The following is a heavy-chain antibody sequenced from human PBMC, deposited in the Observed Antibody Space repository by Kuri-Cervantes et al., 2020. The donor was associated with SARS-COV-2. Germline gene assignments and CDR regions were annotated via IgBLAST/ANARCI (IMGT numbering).Heavy chain of an antibody. J-gene: IGHJ6*02. Sequence: GESLKISCAASGFTFNDFDMIWVRQAPGKGLEWVSVISGSGNTAYYADLVKGRFIISRDNSNNTLHLEMKSLRGDDTGVYYCVTHEPDQNYYFGMDVWGQGTTVTVSS. CDR2: ISGSGNTA. V-gene: IGHV3-23*01. CDR3: VTHEPDQNYYFGMDV. CDR1: GFTFNDFD.